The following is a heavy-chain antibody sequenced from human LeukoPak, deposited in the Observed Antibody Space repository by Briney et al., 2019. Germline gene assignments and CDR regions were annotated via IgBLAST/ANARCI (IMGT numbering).Heavy chain of an antibody. D-gene: IGHD6-19*01. V-gene: IGHV3-48*03. Sequence: GGSLRLSCAASGFTFRSYEMNWVRQAPGKGLEWVSYISSGGNTIYYADSFKGRFTISRDNAKNSLYLQMNSLRAEDTAVYYCARGPYSSGSSADYWGQGTLVTVSS. CDR1: GFTFRSYE. CDR2: ISSGGNTI. J-gene: IGHJ4*02. CDR3: ARGPYSSGSSADY.